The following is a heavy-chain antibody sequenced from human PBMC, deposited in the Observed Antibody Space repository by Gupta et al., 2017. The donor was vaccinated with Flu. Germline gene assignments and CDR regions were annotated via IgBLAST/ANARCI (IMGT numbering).Heavy chain of an antibody. V-gene: IGHV5-51*01. Sequence: RQMPGKGLEWMGIIYPGDSDIRYNPSFQGQVTISADKSTNTAYLQWASLKASDSAMYYCARCPLFAVADSSDPGRYYVMDVWGQGTAVTVSS. CDR3: ARCPLFAVADSSDPGRYYVMDV. D-gene: IGHD6-19*01. CDR2: IYPGDSDI. J-gene: IGHJ6*02.